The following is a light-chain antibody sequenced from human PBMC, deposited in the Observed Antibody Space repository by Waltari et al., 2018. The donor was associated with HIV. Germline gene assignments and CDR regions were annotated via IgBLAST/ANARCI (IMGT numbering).Light chain of an antibody. CDR1: QTLLYSSDKKNS. CDR2: WAS. Sequence: DIVMKQSPDSLTVSLGERATVTCQSSQTLLYSSDKKNSLSCYQKKAGQPPKLLISWASTRDSGVPDRFSGSGSGTVFTLTINRLQAEDVAVYYCQQYYSVPPTFGQGTSLEI. CDR3: QQYYSVPPT. J-gene: IGKJ2*01. V-gene: IGKV4-1*01.